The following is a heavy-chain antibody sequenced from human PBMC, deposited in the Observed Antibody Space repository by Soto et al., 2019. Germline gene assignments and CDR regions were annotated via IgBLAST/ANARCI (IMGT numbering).Heavy chain of an antibody. CDR3: ARDSWPVWGSYRSLNWFDP. Sequence: EVQLVESGGGLVQPGGSLRLSCAASGFTFSSYSMNWVRQAPGKGLEWVSYISSSSTIYYADSVKGRFTISRDNAKNSLYLQMNSLRDEDTAVYYCARDSWPVWGSYRSLNWFDPWGQGTLVTVSS. V-gene: IGHV3-48*02. D-gene: IGHD3-16*02. CDR2: ISSSSTI. CDR1: GFTFSSYS. J-gene: IGHJ5*02.